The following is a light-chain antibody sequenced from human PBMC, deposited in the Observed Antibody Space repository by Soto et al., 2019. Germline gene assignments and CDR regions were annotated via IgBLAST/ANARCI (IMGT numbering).Light chain of an antibody. CDR1: ETFSNRY. J-gene: IGKJ4*01. V-gene: IGKV3-20*01. CDR3: QQYGTSPLT. CDR2: GAS. Sequence: EIVLTQSPATLSMSPGERATLSCRASETFSNRYLAWYQQKPGQAPRLLIYGASRRATGVPDRFSGSGSGTDFTLTITRLEPEDFAVYYCQQYGTSPLTFGGGTKVDIK.